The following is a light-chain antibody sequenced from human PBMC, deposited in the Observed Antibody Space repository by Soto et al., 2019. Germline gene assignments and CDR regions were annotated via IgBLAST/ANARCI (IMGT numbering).Light chain of an antibody. Sequence: DIQMTQSPSSVSASVGDRVTITCRASQHINTWLVWYQQKPGKAPKLLIYGASSLQSGVASRFSGSGSGTDFTLTISSLQPEDFATYYCQQAQSFPYTFGQGTKLEIK. CDR1: QHINTW. J-gene: IGKJ2*01. CDR3: QQAQSFPYT. CDR2: GAS. V-gene: IGKV1-12*01.